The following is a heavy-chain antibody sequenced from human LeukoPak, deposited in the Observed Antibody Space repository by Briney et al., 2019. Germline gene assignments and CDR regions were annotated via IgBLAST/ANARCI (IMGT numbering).Heavy chain of an antibody. CDR1: GYTFTSYY. V-gene: IGHV1-46*03. CDR3: ASIFGVVIEDY. CDR2: INPSGGST. Sequence: ASVKVSCKASGYTFTSYYMHWVRQAPGQGLEWMGIINPSGGSTSYAQKFQGRVTMTRDTSTSTVYMELSSLRPEDTAVYYCASIFGVVIEDYWGQGTLVTVSS. J-gene: IGHJ4*02. D-gene: IGHD3-3*01.